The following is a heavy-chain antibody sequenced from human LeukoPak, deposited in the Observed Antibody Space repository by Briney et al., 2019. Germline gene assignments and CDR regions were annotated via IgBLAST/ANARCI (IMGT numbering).Heavy chain of an antibody. CDR3: ARDNWNYGSSMDV. CDR2: IYYSGST. D-gene: IGHD1-7*01. V-gene: IGHV4-59*02. CDR1: GGSVSSYY. J-gene: IGHJ6*02. Sequence: SETLSLTCTVSGGSVSSYYWSWIRQPPGKGLEWIGYIYYSGSTNYNPSLKSRATISVDTSKNQFSLKLSSVTAADTAVYHCARDNWNYGSSMDVWGQGTTVTVSS.